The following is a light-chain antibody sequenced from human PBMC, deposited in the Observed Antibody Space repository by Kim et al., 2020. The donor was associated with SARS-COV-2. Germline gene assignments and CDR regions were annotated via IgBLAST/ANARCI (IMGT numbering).Light chain of an antibody. CDR2: LKSDGSP. CDR3: QTGDTDIPV. V-gene: IGLV4-69*01. CDR1: SGHKTYA. Sequence: QLVLTQSPSASASLGASVKLTCTLSSGHKTYAIAWHQQQPEKGPRYLMSLKSDGSPTKGDGIPDRFSGSSAGAERYLTISSLQSEDEADYYCQTGDTDIPVFGGGTQLTVL. J-gene: IGLJ2*01.